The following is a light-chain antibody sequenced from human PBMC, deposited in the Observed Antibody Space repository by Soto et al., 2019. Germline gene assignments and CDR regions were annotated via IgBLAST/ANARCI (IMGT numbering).Light chain of an antibody. CDR2: DVS. V-gene: IGLV2-11*01. CDR1: SNDVGGYNF. J-gene: IGLJ2*01. CDR3: SSYAGSYTLV. Sequence: QSALTQPRSVSGSPGQSVTISCTGTSNDVGGYNFVSWYQQHPGKVPKLFIYDVSRRPSGVPDSFSGSKSGNTASLTISGLQAEDEADYYCSSYAGSYTLVFGGGTKLTVL.